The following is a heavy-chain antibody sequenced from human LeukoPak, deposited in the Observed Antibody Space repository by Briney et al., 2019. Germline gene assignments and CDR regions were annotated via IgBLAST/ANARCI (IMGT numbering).Heavy chain of an antibody. V-gene: IGHV3-23*01. D-gene: IGHD2-2*01. CDR1: GFTFSSYW. CDR2: INGGGGGGT. CDR3: AASLPNIVVVPAAKGPFGS. J-gene: IGHJ5*02. Sequence: GGSLRLSCAASGFTFSSYWMSWVRQAPGKGLEWVSGINGGGGGGTFHADSVRGRFTISRDNSKNTLYLQMSSLRAEDTAVYYCAASLPNIVVVPAAKGPFGSWGQGTLVTVSP.